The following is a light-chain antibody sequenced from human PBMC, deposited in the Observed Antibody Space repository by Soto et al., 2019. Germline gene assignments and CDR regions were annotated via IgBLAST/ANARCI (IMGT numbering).Light chain of an antibody. CDR3: LRTYNAPPT. J-gene: IGKJ1*01. Sequence: DVQMTQSPSSLSASVGDRVTITCRTSQSIDSYLNWYQQKSGKAPKLLIYATSTLQSGVPSRFTGSGSGTAFTLTISSLQPDDFASYYGLRTYNAPPTFGQGTKVDIK. CDR2: ATS. V-gene: IGKV1-39*01. CDR1: QSIDSY.